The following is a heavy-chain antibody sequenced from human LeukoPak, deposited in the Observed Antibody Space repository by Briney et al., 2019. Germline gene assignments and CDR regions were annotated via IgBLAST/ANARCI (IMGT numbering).Heavy chain of an antibody. J-gene: IGHJ4*02. CDR2: ISGSGGST. Sequence: GGSLRLSCAASGFTFSSYAMSWVRQVPGKGLEWVSAISGSGGSTYYADSVKGRFTISRDNSKNTLYLQMNSLRAEDTAVYYCAKAPTGYSSGWYNYWGQGTLVTVSS. CDR3: AKAPTGYSSGWYNY. V-gene: IGHV3-23*01. D-gene: IGHD6-19*01. CDR1: GFTFSSYA.